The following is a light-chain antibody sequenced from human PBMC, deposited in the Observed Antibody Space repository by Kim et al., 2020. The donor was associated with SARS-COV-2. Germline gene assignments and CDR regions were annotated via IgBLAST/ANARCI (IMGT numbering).Light chain of an antibody. V-gene: IGKV3-15*01. CDR3: QQYDKWRPIT. CDR1: QSVSTS. Sequence: SPRKAATHSYGASQSVSTSVACYQQRHGKTPRHLIDEASTRATGIPARFSGSGSETEFTPTISSLQSEDFAVSYCQQYDKWRPITFGQGTRLEIK. J-gene: IGKJ5*01. CDR2: EAS.